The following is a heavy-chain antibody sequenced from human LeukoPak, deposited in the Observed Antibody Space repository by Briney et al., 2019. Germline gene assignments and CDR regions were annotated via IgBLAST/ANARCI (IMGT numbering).Heavy chain of an antibody. J-gene: IGHJ4*02. D-gene: IGHD2-15*01. CDR3: ARGERYCSGGSCTYYFDY. CDR1: GGSISSSNW. Sequence: SGTLSLTCAVSGGSISSSNWWSWVRQPPGKGLEWIGEIYHSGSTNYNPSLKSRVTISVDTSKNQLSLKLSSVTAADTAVYYCARGERYCSGGSCTYYFDYWGQGTLVTVSS. V-gene: IGHV4-4*02. CDR2: IYHSGST.